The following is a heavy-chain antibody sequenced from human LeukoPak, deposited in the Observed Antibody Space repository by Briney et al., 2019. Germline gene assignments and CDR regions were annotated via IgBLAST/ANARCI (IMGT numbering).Heavy chain of an antibody. J-gene: IGHJ5*02. V-gene: IGHV4-4*07. CDR3: ARGAGYYLNWFDP. Sequence: SETLSLTCTVSGGSIRSYYWSWIRQPAGKGLEWIGRIYTTGSTNYNPSLKSRVTISVDTSKNQFSLKLSSVTAADTAVYYCARGAGYYLNWFDPWGQGTLVTVSS. CDR2: IYTTGST. CDR1: GGSIRSYY. D-gene: IGHD3-22*01.